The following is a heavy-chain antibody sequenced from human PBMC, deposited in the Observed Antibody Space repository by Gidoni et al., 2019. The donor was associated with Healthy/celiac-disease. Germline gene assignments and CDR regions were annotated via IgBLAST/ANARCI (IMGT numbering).Heavy chain of an antibody. J-gene: IGHJ4*02. V-gene: IGHV3-23*01. CDR3: AKSERSYCGGDCSFGY. D-gene: IGHD2-21*02. CDR2: ISGSGGST. Sequence: EVQLLESGGGLVQPGGSLRLSCAASGFTFSSYAMSGVRQAPGQGLEWVSAISGSGGSTYYADSVKGRFTISRDNSKNTLYLQMNSLRAEDTAVYYCAKSERSYCGGDCSFGYWGQGTLVTVSS. CDR1: GFTFSSYA.